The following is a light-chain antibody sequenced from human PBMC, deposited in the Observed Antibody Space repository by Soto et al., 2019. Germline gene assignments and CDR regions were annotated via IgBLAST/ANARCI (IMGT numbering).Light chain of an antibody. CDR2: EVT. CDR3: ISYAGSNNVI. Sequence: QPVLTQPPSASGSPGPSVAISCTGTSSDVGGNNYVSWYQQHPGKAPKLMVYEVTKRPSGVPDRFSGSKSGNTASLTVSGLQAEDEADYYCISYAGSNNVIFGGGTKLTVL. V-gene: IGLV2-8*01. J-gene: IGLJ2*01. CDR1: SSDVGGNNY.